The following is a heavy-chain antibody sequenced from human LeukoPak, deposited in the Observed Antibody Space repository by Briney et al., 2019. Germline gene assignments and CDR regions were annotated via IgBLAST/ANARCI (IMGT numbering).Heavy chain of an antibody. D-gene: IGHD1-14*01. CDR1: GFTFSSYS. J-gene: IGHJ2*01. CDR2: ISSSNSYI. V-gene: IGHV3-21*01. Sequence: GGSLRLSCAASGFTFSSYSMNWVRQAPGKGLEWASSISSSNSYIYYADSVKGRFTISRDNSKNTLYLQMNSLRAEDTAVYYCARDIPGGFDLWGRGTLVTVSS. CDR3: ARDIPGGFDL.